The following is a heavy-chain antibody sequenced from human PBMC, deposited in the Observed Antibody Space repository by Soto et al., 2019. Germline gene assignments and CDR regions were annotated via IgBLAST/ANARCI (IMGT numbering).Heavy chain of an antibody. CDR3: GREGAAAGFHDVFDI. J-gene: IGHJ3*02. CDR2: IGTAGDT. Sequence: PGGSLRLSCAASGFTFSSYYMHWVRQATGKGLEWVSAIGTAGDTYYPGSVKGRFTISRENAKNSLYLQMNSLRAEDTAVYYCGREGAAAGFHDVFDIWGKGKRVTVSS. V-gene: IGHV3-13*01. D-gene: IGHD6-13*01. CDR1: GFTFSSYY.